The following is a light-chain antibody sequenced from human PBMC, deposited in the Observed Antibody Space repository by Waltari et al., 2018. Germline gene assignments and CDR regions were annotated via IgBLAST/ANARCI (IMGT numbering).Light chain of an antibody. CDR1: QSVSRA. Sequence: EIVLTQSPGTLSLSPGERATLSCRASQSVSRALSWYQQKPGQAPRILIYAASTRAAGVPDRVSGSGSGTDFSLTISRLDPEDFAVYYCQHYVNLPVTFGQGTKVEI. CDR3: QHYVNLPVT. V-gene: IGKV3-20*01. CDR2: AAS. J-gene: IGKJ1*01.